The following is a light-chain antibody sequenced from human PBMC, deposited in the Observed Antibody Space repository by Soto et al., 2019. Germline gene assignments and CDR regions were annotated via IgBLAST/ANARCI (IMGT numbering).Light chain of an antibody. Sequence: EIVLTQSPATLSFSPWERSTLSCVASQSVSSYLAWYQQKPGQAPRLLIYDASNRATGIPARFSGSGSGTDFTLTISSLEPEDFAVYYCQQRSNWPSITFGQGTRLEIK. J-gene: IGKJ5*01. CDR2: DAS. CDR1: QSVSSY. V-gene: IGKV3-11*01. CDR3: QQRSNWPSIT.